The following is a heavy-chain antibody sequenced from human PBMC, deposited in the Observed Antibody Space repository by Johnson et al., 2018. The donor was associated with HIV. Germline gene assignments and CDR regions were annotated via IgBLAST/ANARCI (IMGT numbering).Heavy chain of an antibody. CDR2: ISYDGSNK. Sequence: QVQLVESGGGLEQPGRSLRLSCAASGFTFEDYAMHWVRQAPGKGLEWVAVISYDGSNKYYADSVKGRFTISRDNSKNTLYLQMNSLRPEDTALYYCASGDELGDDAFDIWGQGTMVTVSS. D-gene: IGHD7-27*01. J-gene: IGHJ3*02. CDR3: ASGDELGDDAFDI. CDR1: GFTFEDYA. V-gene: IGHV3-30-3*01.